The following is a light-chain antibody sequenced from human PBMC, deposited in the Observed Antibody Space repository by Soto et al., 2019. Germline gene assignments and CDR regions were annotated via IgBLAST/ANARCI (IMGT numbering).Light chain of an antibody. Sequence: EIVVTQSPATLSVSPGERATLSCRASQSVRSNLAWYQQKPGQAPRLLIYGASTRATGIPARFSGSGSGTEFTLTISSLQSEDFAVYYCQQYNNWPPLTFGGGTEVEIK. CDR3: QQYNNWPPLT. CDR2: GAS. CDR1: QSVRSN. J-gene: IGKJ4*01. V-gene: IGKV3-15*01.